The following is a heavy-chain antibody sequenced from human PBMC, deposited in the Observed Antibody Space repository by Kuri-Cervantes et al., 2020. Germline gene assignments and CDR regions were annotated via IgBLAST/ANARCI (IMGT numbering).Heavy chain of an antibody. Sequence: GESLKISCAASGFTFSSYAMSWVRQAPGKGLEWVSAISGSGGSTYCADSVKGRFTISRDNSKNTLYLQMNSLRAEDTAVYYCAKDSITMVRGVGGWFDPWGQGTLVTVSS. CDR2: ISGSGGST. CDR1: GFTFSSYA. D-gene: IGHD3-10*01. CDR3: AKDSITMVRGVGGWFDP. J-gene: IGHJ5*02. V-gene: IGHV3-23*01.